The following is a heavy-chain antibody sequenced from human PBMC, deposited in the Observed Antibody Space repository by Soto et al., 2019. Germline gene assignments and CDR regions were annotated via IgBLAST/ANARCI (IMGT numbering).Heavy chain of an antibody. J-gene: IGHJ6*02. Sequence: QVQLVESGGGVVQPGRSLRLSCAASGFTVSSYAMHWVRQAPGKGLEWVAVISYDGSNKYYADSVKGRFTISRDNSKNTLYLQMNSLRAEDTAVYYCARAGFGELLNSYYYYGMDVWGQGTTVTVSS. CDR2: ISYDGSNK. D-gene: IGHD3-10*01. V-gene: IGHV3-30-3*01. CDR1: GFTVSSYA. CDR3: ARAGFGELLNSYYYYGMDV.